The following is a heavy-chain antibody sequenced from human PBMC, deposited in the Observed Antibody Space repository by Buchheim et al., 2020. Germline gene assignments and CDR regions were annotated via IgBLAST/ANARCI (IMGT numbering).Heavy chain of an antibody. CDR1: GFSLSTSGVG. D-gene: IGHD3-10*01. CDR3: AHKRVAFYGSGSYYPVIDY. V-gene: IGHV2-5*02. J-gene: IGHJ4*02. CDR2: IYWDDDK. Sequence: QITLKESGPTLVKPTQTLTLTCTFSGFSLSTSGVGVGWIRQPPGKALEWLALIYWDDDKRYSPSLKSRLTITKGTSENQVVLTVTNMDTGDTATYYCAHKRVAFYGSGSYYPVIDYWGQGTL.